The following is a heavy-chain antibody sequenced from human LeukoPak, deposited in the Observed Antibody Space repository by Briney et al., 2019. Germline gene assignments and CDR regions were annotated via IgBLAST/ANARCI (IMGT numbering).Heavy chain of an antibody. CDR2: IYYSGST. D-gene: IGHD3-22*01. CDR1: GGSISSYY. Sequence: SETLSLTCTVSGGSISSYYWSWIRQPPGKGLEWIGYIYYSGSTNYNPSLNSRVTISVDTSKNQFSLKLSSVTAADTAVYYRARAWLSSSGTDAFDIWGQGTMVTVSS. V-gene: IGHV4-59*01. J-gene: IGHJ3*02. CDR3: ARAWLSSSGTDAFDI.